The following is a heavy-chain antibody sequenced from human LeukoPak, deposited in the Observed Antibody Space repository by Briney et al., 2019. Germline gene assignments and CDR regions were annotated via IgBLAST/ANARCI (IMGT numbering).Heavy chain of an antibody. D-gene: IGHD3-22*01. CDR2: INHSGST. CDR1: GGSFTGYY. Sequence: SETLSLTCAVYGGSFTGYYWSWIRQPPGKGLEWIGEINHSGSTNYNPSLKSRVTISVDTSKNQFSLKLSSVTAADTAVYYCARELGDYYDSYFDYWGQGTLVTVSS. CDR3: ARELGDYYDSYFDY. J-gene: IGHJ4*02. V-gene: IGHV4-34*01.